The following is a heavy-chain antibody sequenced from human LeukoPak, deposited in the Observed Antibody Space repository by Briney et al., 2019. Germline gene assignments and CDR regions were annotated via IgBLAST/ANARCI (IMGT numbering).Heavy chain of an antibody. CDR2: INPKSDGT. Sequence: ASVKVSCKASGYIFTDYYMHWVRQAPGQGLEWMGWINPKSDGTKYAQNFQGRVTMTWDTSISTAYMELSRLRSDDTAVYYCARVRYRLAETYIDYWGQGTLVTVSS. CDR1: GYIFTDYY. J-gene: IGHJ4*02. CDR3: ARVRYRLAETYIDY. V-gene: IGHV1-2*02. D-gene: IGHD3-16*01.